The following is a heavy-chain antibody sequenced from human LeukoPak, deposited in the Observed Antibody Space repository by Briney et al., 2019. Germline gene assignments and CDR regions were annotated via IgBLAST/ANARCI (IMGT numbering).Heavy chain of an antibody. CDR3: ARGTAVIYYYYYYMDV. D-gene: IGHD6-19*01. CDR1: GYTFTSYY. Sequence: ASVKVSCKASGYTFTSYYMHWVRQAPGQGLEWMGIINPSGGSTSYAQKFQGRVTMTRDMSTNTVYMELSSLRSEDTAVYYCARGTAVIYYYYYYMDVWGKGTTVTVSS. J-gene: IGHJ6*03. CDR2: INPSGGST. V-gene: IGHV1-46*01.